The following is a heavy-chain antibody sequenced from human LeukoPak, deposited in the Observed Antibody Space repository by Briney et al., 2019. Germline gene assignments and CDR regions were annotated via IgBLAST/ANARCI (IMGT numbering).Heavy chain of an antibody. V-gene: IGHV3-23*01. Sequence: PGGSLRLSCAASGFTFSSYGMSWVRQAPGKGLEWVSAISGSGGSTYYADSVKGRFTISRDNSKNTLYLQMNSLRAEDTAVYYCAKDRTWGYSGYDPIVPVAAAGQQGNAFDIWGQGTMVTVSS. CDR2: ISGSGGST. CDR3: AKDRTWGYSGYDPIVPVAAAGQQGNAFDI. D-gene: IGHD5-12*01. CDR1: GFTFSSYG. J-gene: IGHJ3*02.